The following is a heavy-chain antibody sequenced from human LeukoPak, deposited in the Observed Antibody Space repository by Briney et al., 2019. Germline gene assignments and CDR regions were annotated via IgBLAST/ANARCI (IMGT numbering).Heavy chain of an antibody. J-gene: IGHJ4*02. CDR1: GFTFSDYY. Sequence: GGSLRLSCAASGFTFSDYYMSWIRQAPGKGLEWVSYISSSSSTIYDADSVKGRFTISRDNAKNSLYLQMNSLRDEDTAVYYCARERGYSYGYSDYWGQGTLVTVSS. D-gene: IGHD5-18*01. V-gene: IGHV3-11*04. CDR2: ISSSSSTI. CDR3: ARERGYSYGYSDY.